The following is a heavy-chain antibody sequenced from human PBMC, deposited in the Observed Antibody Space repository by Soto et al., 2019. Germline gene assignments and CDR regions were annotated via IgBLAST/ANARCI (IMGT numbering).Heavy chain of an antibody. J-gene: IGHJ4*02. CDR3: VRDTFCSSTRCYVGGDY. Sequence: QVQMVQSGAEVKKPGASVKVSCKASGYTFTSYGISWVRQAPGQGLEWMGWISAYNGNTNYAQNLQGGVTMTADTSTTTAYMELRSLRSDDTAVYYCVRDTFCSSTRCYVGGDYWGQGALVTVSS. CDR1: GYTFTSYG. V-gene: IGHV1-18*01. CDR2: ISAYNGNT. D-gene: IGHD2-2*01.